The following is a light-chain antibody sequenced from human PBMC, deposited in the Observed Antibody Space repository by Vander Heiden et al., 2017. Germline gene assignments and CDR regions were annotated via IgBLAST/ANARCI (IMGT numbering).Light chain of an antibody. Sequence: DIQMTQSSSSLFASVGDRVTITCQASQDISNYLNWYQQKPGKAPKLLIYDASNLETGVPSRFSGSGSGTDFTFTISSLQPEDIATYYCQQYDNLPLTFGGGTKVEIK. CDR2: DAS. V-gene: IGKV1-33*01. CDR3: QQYDNLPLT. J-gene: IGKJ4*01. CDR1: QDISNY.